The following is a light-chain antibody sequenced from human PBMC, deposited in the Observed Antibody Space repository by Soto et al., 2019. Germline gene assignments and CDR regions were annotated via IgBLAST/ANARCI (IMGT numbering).Light chain of an antibody. J-gene: IGLJ2*01. CDR3: GTWDSSLRAVV. CDR1: SSNIGNNY. Sequence: QSVLTQPPSVSAAPGQRVTISCSGSSSNIGNNYVSWYQQLPGTAPKLLIYDNNKRPSRIPDRYSGSKSGTSAALGITGLQAEDEANYYCGTWDSSLRAVVFGGGTKLTVL. CDR2: DNN. V-gene: IGLV1-51*01.